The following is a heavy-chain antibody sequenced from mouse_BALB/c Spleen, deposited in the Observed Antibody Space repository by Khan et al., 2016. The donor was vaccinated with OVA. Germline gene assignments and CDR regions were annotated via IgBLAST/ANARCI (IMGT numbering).Heavy chain of an antibody. CDR1: GYTFTSYW. V-gene: IGHV1-7*01. J-gene: IGHJ3*01. D-gene: IGHD1-1*01. CDR2: INPSTGYT. CDR3: ANHGSSSAWLTY. Sequence: VQLQESGAELAKPGASVKMSCKASGYTFTSYWMHWVKQRPGQGLEWIGYINPSTGYTEYNQRIKDKATLTADKSASTAYMQLSSLHAEESAVYYCANHGSSSAWLTYWGQGTLVTVSA.